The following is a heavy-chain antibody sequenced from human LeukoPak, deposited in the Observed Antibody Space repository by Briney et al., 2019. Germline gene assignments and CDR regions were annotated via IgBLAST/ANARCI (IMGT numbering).Heavy chain of an antibody. V-gene: IGHV3-74*01. CDR3: AREGTRGYSYEFDY. CDR2: INSDGSST. D-gene: IGHD5-18*01. CDR1: GFTFDDYA. J-gene: IGHJ4*02. Sequence: GSLRLSCAASGFTFDDYAMHWVRQAPGKGLVWVSRINSDGSSTSYADSVKGRFTISRDNAKNTLYLQMNSLRAEDTAVYYCAREGTRGYSYEFDYWGQGTLVTVSS.